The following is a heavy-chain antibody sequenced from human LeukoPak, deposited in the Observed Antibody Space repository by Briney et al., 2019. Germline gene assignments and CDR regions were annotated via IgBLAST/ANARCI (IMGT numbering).Heavy chain of an antibody. CDR2: VTPVLGIA. CDR3: ARETYFYDSSGFSYIDWFDP. D-gene: IGHD3-22*01. Sequence: ASVKVSCKASGGTFSSDAISWVRQAPGQRPEWMGKVTPVLGIANYAPKFQGRVTLIADKSTNTAYMELSSLRSEDTAIYYCARETYFYDSSGFSYIDWFDPWGQGTLVTVSS. V-gene: IGHV1-69*04. CDR1: GGTFSSDA. J-gene: IGHJ5*02.